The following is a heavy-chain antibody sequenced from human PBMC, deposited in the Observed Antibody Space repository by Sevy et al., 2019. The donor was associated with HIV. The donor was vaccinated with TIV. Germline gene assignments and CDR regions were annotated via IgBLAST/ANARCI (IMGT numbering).Heavy chain of an antibody. J-gene: IGHJ4*02. D-gene: IGHD3-10*01. Sequence: GGSLRLSCAASGFTFSNYFMNWVRQAPGKGLEWVSSFSSGSSYIFYADSLKGRFTISRDNAENSLYLDMNSLRAEETEVYYWARGDYYGSLYYFDYWGQGTLVTVSS. CDR3: ARGDYYGSLYYFDY. CDR2: FSSGSSYI. CDR1: GFTFSNYF. V-gene: IGHV3-21*01.